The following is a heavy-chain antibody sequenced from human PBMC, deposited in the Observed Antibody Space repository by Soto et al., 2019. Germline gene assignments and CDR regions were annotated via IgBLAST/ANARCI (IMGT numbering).Heavy chain of an antibody. CDR3: ARDLNRYGVYYYYGMDV. J-gene: IGHJ6*02. D-gene: IGHD4-17*01. Sequence: AASVKVSCKASGYTFTSYAIHWVRQAPGQRLEWMGWINAGNGNTKYSQKFQGRVTITRDTSASTAYMELSSLRSEDTAVYYCARDLNRYGVYYYYGMDVWGQGTTVTVSS. CDR1: GYTFTSYA. CDR2: INAGNGNT. V-gene: IGHV1-3*01.